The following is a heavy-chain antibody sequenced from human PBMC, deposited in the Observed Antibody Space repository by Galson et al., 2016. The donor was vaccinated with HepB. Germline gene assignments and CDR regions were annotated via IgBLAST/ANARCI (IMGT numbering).Heavy chain of an antibody. J-gene: IGHJ5*02. CDR2: IYYTGTS. V-gene: IGHV4-61*01. D-gene: IGHD3-16*01. CDR3: TRVPIRMSASYSDS. Sequence: SETLSLTCTVSGGSVSSGSHYWSWIRQPPGERLEWIGFIYYTGTSNYNPSLERRATLLVDTSKNQFSLNLRSVTAADTAVYFCTRVPIRMSASYSDSWGQGTLVTVSS. CDR1: GGSVSSGSHY.